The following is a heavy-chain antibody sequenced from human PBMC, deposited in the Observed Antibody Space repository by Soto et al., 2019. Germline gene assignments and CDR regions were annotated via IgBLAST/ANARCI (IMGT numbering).Heavy chain of an antibody. V-gene: IGHV4-30-2*01. J-gene: IGHJ6*02. CDR1: NGSVSIGTYS. Sequence: SETLSLTCTVSNGSVSIGTYSLSWVRQPPGKGLEWIGYIYYSGTTYYTPSLKSRLTMSMDRANDHFSLNLTSVTAADTAVYFCARGHDFYGMDAWG. CDR2: IYYSGTT. CDR3: ARGHDFYGMDA. D-gene: IGHD3-3*01.